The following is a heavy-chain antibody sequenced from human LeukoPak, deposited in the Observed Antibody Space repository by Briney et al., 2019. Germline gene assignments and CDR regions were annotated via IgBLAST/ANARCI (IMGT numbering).Heavy chain of an antibody. CDR3: ALGSYNYKF. D-gene: IGHD5-24*01. V-gene: IGHV3-53*04. CDR2: IYAGGST. CDR1: GFTVSSNY. J-gene: IGHJ4*02. Sequence: GGSLRLSCAASGFTVSSNYMSWVRQAPGKGLEWVSLIYAGGSTYYADAVKGRFTISRHNSKNTLHLQMNSLRVEDTAVYYCALGSYNYKFWGQGTLVTVSS.